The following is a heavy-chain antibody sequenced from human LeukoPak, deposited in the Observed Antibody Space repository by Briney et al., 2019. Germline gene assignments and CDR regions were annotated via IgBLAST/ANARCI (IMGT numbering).Heavy chain of an antibody. CDR3: ARNSIAVAGTPCDYLDY. CDR2: ISSSSSYI. D-gene: IGHD6-19*01. J-gene: IGHJ4*02. CDR1: GFTFSSYS. Sequence: GGSLRLSCAASGFTFSSYSMNWVRQAPGKGLEWVSSISSSSSYIYYADSVKGRFTISRDNSKNTLYLQMNSLRAEDTAVYYCARNSIAVAGTPCDYLDYWGQGTLVTVSS. V-gene: IGHV3-21*04.